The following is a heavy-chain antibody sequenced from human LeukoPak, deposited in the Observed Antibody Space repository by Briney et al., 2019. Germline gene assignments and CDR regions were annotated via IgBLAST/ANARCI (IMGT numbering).Heavy chain of an antibody. CDR3: ARDPRYSSGWVSYFDY. CDR2: INAGNGNT. Sequence: ASVKVSCKASGYTFTSYAMHRVRQAPGQRLEWMGWINAGNGNTKYSQKFQGRVTITRDTSASTAYMELSSLRSEDTAVYYCARDPRYSSGWVSYFDYWGQGTLVTVSS. D-gene: IGHD6-19*01. J-gene: IGHJ4*02. V-gene: IGHV1-3*01. CDR1: GYTFTSYA.